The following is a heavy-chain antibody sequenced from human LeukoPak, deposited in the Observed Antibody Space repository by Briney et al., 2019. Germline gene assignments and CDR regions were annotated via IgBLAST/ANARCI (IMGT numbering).Heavy chain of an antibody. CDR1: GGTFSSYA. V-gene: IGHV1-69*05. J-gene: IGHJ5*02. CDR2: IIPIFGTA. Sequence: SVKVSCKASGGTFSSYAISWVRQAPGQGLEWMGGIIPIFGTANYAQKFQGRVTITTDESTSTAYMELSSLRSEDTAVYYCARVNVVVPPTIVRGNWFDPWGQGTLVTVSS. CDR3: ARVNVVVPPTIVRGNWFDP. D-gene: IGHD2-2*01.